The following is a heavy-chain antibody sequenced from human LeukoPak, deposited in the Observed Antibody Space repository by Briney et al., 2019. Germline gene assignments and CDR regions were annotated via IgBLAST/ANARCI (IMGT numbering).Heavy chain of an antibody. Sequence: GGSLRLSCAASGFTFSSYAMSWVRQAPGKGLEWVSAISGSGGSTYYVDSVKGRFTISRDNSKNTLYLQMNSLRAEDTAVYYCAKDQNYYGSGSYYRGPNFDYWGQGTLVTVSS. V-gene: IGHV3-23*01. D-gene: IGHD3-10*01. J-gene: IGHJ4*02. CDR3: AKDQNYYGSGSYYRGPNFDY. CDR2: ISGSGGST. CDR1: GFTFSSYA.